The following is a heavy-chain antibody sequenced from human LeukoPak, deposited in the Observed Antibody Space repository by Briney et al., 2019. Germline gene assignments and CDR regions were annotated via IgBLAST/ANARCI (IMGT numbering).Heavy chain of an antibody. CDR3: ARALRLAVNLDY. D-gene: IGHD6-19*01. CDR2: IDSEGSST. Sequence: GESLRLSCAASGFRFSGYWMHWVRQAPGKGLVWVSHIDSEGSSTNYADSVKGRLTISRDNAKNTLYLQMNSLRAEDTAVYYCARALRLAVNLDYWGQGTLVTVPS. CDR1: GFRFSGYW. J-gene: IGHJ4*01. V-gene: IGHV3-74*01.